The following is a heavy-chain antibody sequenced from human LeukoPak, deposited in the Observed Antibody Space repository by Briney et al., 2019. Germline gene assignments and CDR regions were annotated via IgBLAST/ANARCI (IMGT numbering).Heavy chain of an antibody. CDR3: ARDRLLEDRDYHYYYYMDV. D-gene: IGHD1-1*01. Sequence: SQTLSLTCAISGDSVSSNSAAWNWIRQSPSRGLEWLGRTYYRSKWYNDHAVSVKSRITINPDTSKNQFSLQLNSVTPEDTAVYYCARDRLLEDRDYHYYYYMDVWGIGTTVTVSS. CDR2: TYYRSKWYN. J-gene: IGHJ6*03. CDR1: GDSVSSNSAA. V-gene: IGHV6-1*01.